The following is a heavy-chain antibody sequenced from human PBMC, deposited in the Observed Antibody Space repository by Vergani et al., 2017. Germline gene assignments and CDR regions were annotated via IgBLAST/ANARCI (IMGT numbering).Heavy chain of an antibody. CDR2: IYDSRNN. D-gene: IGHD6-6*01. J-gene: IGHJ3*02. V-gene: IGHV4-39*01. CDR3: ARHLRQLARNDVFDI. CDR1: GMSISNNNYY. Sequence: QLQLQESGPRLVKPSETLSLTCSLSGMSISNNNYYWGWIRQPPGKGLEWMGSIYDSRNNNYSPSLKSRVSISVDTSKNQFSLNLTSVTAANTAVYYCARHLRQLARNDVFDIWGHGTLVTVSS.